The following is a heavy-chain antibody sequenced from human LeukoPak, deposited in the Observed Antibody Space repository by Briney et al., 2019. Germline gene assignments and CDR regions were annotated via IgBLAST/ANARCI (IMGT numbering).Heavy chain of an antibody. D-gene: IGHD2-15*01. CDR3: ARGGYCSGGSCAYYPLSQFDY. Sequence: GGSLRLSCAASGFTFSNYWMSWVRQAPGKGLEWVANIKQDGSERYYVDSVKDRFTISRDNAKNSLYLQMNSLRAEDTAVYYCARGGYCSGGSCAYYPLSQFDYWGQGTLVTVSS. J-gene: IGHJ4*02. CDR2: IKQDGSER. V-gene: IGHV3-7*03. CDR1: GFTFSNYW.